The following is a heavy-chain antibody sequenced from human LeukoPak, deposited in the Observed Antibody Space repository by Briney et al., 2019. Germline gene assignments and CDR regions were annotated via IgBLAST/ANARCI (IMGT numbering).Heavy chain of an antibody. CDR3: ARIGRRVPWYYSMYV. Sequence: GASVKVSYKASGYTFTRYEINWVRQATGQELKWMGWMIPNRGNPGYAQKFQGRVTMTRNTSISTAYMELSSLRSEDTAVYYGARIGRRVPWYYSMYVWGKGTTVTLSS. J-gene: IGHJ6*03. V-gene: IGHV1-8*01. CDR2: MIPNRGNP. D-gene: IGHD6-6*01. CDR1: GYTFTRYE.